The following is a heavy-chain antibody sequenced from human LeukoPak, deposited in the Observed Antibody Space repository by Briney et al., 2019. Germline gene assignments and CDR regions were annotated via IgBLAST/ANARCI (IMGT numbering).Heavy chain of an antibody. Sequence: NPSETLSLTCTVSGGSISSSSYYWGWIRQPPGKGLEWIGSIYYSGSTYYNPSLKSRVTTSVDTSKNQFSLKLSSVTAADTAVYYCARQGIAVAGTGFDYWGQGTLVTVSS. D-gene: IGHD6-19*01. J-gene: IGHJ4*02. CDR1: GGSISSSSYY. CDR2: IYYSGST. V-gene: IGHV4-39*01. CDR3: ARQGIAVAGTGFDY.